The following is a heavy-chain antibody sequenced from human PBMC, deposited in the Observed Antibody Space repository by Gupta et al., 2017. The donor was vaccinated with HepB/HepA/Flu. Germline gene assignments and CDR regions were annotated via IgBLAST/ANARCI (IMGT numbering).Heavy chain of an antibody. D-gene: IGHD3-3*01. CDR2: VNNDGGST. CDR1: GFTFSSYW. V-gene: IGHV3-74*01. CDR3: ARGAGYYLDF. J-gene: IGHJ4*02. Sequence: DVQLVESGGGLVQPGGSLRLSCAASGFTFSSYWMYWVRQAPGKGRVWVSRVNNDGGSTTYADSVKGRFTISRDNAKNTLYLQMNSLRAEDTAVYYCARGAGYYLDFWGQGALVTVSS.